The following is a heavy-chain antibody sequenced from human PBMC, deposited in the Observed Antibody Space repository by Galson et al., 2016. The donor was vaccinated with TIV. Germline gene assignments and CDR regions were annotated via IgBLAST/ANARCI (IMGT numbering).Heavy chain of an antibody. V-gene: IGHV3-30-3*01. CDR1: GFTFNYYP. Sequence: SLRLSCADAGFTFNYYPMHWVRRAPGKGLEWVAVISYAGSSKYYSDSVKGRFTIARDNSKNTLYLQMNSLRPEDTAVFYCAKEVQRRLPYWGQGTLVTVSS. J-gene: IGHJ4*02. D-gene: IGHD1-1*01. CDR3: AKEVQRRLPY. CDR2: ISYAGSSK.